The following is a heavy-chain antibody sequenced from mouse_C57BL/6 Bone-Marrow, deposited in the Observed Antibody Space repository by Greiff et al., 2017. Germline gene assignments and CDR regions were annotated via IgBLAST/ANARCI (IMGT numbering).Heavy chain of an antibody. Sequence: EVKLQESGGGLVKPGGSLKLSCAASGFTFSDYGMHWVRQAPEKGLAWVAYISSGSSTIYYADTVKGRFTISRDNAKNTLFLQMTSLRSEDTAMYYCARPAWLAYWGQGTLVTVSA. V-gene: IGHV5-17*01. CDR1: GFTFSDYG. CDR2: ISSGSSTI. J-gene: IGHJ3*01. CDR3: ARPAWLAY.